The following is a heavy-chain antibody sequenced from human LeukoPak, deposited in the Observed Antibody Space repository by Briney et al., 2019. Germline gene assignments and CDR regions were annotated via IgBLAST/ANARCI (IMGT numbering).Heavy chain of an antibody. D-gene: IGHD2-2*01. Sequence: GASVKVSCKASGGTFSSYAISWVRQAPGQGLEWMGGIIPIFGTANYAQKFQGRVTITTDESTSTAYMELSSLRSEDTAVYYCARGPCLSEAYSSSTSPKFIPPVNWGQGTLVTVSS. J-gene: IGHJ4*02. CDR3: ARGPCLSEAYSSSTSPKFIPPVN. CDR1: GGTFSSYA. CDR2: IIPIFGTA. V-gene: IGHV1-69*05.